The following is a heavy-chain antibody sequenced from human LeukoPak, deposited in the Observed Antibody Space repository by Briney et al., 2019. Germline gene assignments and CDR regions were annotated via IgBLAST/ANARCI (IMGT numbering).Heavy chain of an antibody. V-gene: IGHV4-30-2*01. CDR1: GGSISSGGYS. D-gene: IGHD3-10*01. Sequence: PSETLSLTCAVSGGSISSGGYSWSWIRQPPGKGLEWIGYIYHSGSTYYNPSLKSRVTISVDRSKNQFSLKLSSVTAADTAVYYCARNRITMVRGGADGMDVWGQGTTVTVSS. J-gene: IGHJ6*02. CDR2: IYHSGST. CDR3: ARNRITMVRGGADGMDV.